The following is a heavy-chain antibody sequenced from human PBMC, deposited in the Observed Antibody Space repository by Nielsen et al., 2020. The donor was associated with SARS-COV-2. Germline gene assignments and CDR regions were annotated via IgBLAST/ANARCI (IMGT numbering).Heavy chain of an antibody. CDR2: IYRDDDK. J-gene: IGHJ5*02. CDR3: AHITVDATNWFDP. V-gene: IGHV2-5*02. D-gene: IGHD5-12*01. Sequence: WIRQPPGKALEWLALIYRDDDKRYSPSLKSRLTITKDTSKNQVVLTMTNMDPVDTATYYCAHITVDATNWFDPWGQGTLVPSPQ.